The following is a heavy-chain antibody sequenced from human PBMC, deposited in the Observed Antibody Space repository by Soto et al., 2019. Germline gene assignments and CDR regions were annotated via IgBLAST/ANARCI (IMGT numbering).Heavy chain of an antibody. D-gene: IGHD2-15*01. CDR3: AKVVVAATRRTDFDS. V-gene: IGHV4-39*02. Sequence: SETLSLTCTVSGGSINSNNYYWAWIRQPPGKGLAWIASIYYDGSTYYNPSLKSRVSISVDTSKNHFSLKLSSATDADTAVYYCAKVVVAATRRTDFDSWGQGTLVTVSS. CDR2: IYYDGST. J-gene: IGHJ4*02. CDR1: GGSINSNNYY.